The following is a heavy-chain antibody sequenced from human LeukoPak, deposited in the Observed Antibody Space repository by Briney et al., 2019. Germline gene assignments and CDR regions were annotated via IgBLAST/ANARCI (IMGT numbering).Heavy chain of an antibody. CDR3: ATLGEYYDSSGYYYN. CDR1: GGSFSGYY. CDR2: INHSGST. Sequence: SETLSLTCAVYGGSFSGYYWSWIRQPPGKGLEWIGEINHSGSTYYNPSLKSRVTISVDSSRNQFSLKLTSVTAADTAVYHCATLGEYYDSSGYYYNWGQGTLVTVSS. D-gene: IGHD3-22*01. J-gene: IGHJ4*02. V-gene: IGHV4-34*01.